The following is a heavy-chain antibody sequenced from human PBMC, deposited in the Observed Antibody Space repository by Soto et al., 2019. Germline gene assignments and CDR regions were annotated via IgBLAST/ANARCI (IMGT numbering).Heavy chain of an antibody. CDR1: GYTFSDYF. CDR3: ARIKWGLDYFRGMDV. V-gene: IGHV1-2*02. J-gene: IGHJ6*02. D-gene: IGHD1-26*01. CDR2: INPKTAAT. Sequence: QVQLVQSGAEVRKSGASVKVSCKASGYTFSDYFIQWLRQAPGQGLEWVAWINPKTAATNYAKKFQDRVTVTSDTSFSTAYLELTRLRPDDTALDYCARIKWGLDYFRGMDVWGQGTAVSVSS.